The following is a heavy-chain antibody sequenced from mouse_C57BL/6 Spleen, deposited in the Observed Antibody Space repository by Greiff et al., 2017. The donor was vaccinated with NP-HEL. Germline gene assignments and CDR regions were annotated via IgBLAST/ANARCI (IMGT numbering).Heavy chain of an antibody. J-gene: IGHJ3*01. CDR1: GYTFTDYE. CDR3: TGREDGYYGWFAY. V-gene: IGHV1-15*01. D-gene: IGHD2-3*01. Sequence: VQLQQSGAELVRPGASVTLSCKASGYTFTDYEMHWVKQTPVHGLEWIGAIDPETGGTAYNQKFKGKAILTADKSSSTAYMELRSLTSEDSAVYYCTGREDGYYGWFAYWGQGTLVTVSA. CDR2: IDPETGGT.